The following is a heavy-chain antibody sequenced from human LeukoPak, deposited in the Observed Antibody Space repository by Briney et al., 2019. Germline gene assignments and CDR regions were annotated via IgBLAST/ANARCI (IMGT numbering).Heavy chain of an antibody. J-gene: IGHJ6*02. Sequence: SETLSLTCTVSGGSISSSSYYWGWIRQPPGKGLEWIGSIYYSGSTYYNPSLKSRVTISVDTSKNQFSLKLSSVTAADTAVYYCARLRSASHPDYYGMDVWGQGTTVTVSS. D-gene: IGHD6-6*01. CDR1: GGSISSSSYY. V-gene: IGHV4-39*01. CDR3: ARLRSASHPDYYGMDV. CDR2: IYYSGST.